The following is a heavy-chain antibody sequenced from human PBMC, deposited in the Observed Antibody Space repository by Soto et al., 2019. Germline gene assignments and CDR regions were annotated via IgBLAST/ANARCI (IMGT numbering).Heavy chain of an antibody. D-gene: IGHD1-26*01. V-gene: IGHV4-4*07. J-gene: IGHJ6*02. CDR1: GDSTGRFY. CDR3: ARDLSGTGLDI. CDR2: IYSTGGT. Sequence: ESLSLRSNIAGDSTGRFYWGWIRQSAEKVLEWIGRIYSTGGTAYNHALKGRITISLHRSNKHVSLAMNSVTAADTAVYFCARDLSGTGLDIWGRGTRVTVSS.